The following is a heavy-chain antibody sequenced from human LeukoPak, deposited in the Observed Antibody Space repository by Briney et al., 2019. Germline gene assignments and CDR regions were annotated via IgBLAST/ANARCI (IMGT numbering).Heavy chain of an antibody. Sequence: GGSLRLSCAASGFTFSSYWMHWVRRTPGKGLMWVARIKSDGSTIYADSVQGRFTIPRDNAKNMVYLQMNSLRADDTAIYYCTRAITYFYGSVTYDWFDSWGQGTRVTVSS. D-gene: IGHD3-10*01. V-gene: IGHV3-74*01. CDR2: IKSDGST. CDR3: TRAITYFYGSVTYDWFDS. CDR1: GFTFSSYW. J-gene: IGHJ5*01.